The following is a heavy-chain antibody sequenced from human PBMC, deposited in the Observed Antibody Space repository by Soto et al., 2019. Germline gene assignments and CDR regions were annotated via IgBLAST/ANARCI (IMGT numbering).Heavy chain of an antibody. CDR2: IYYSGST. Sequence: SETLSLTCTVSGGSISSYYWSWIRQPPGKGLEWIGYIYYSGSTNYNPSLKSRVTISVDTSKNTLYLQMSSLRTEDTAVYYCVKDMGQAAVGIRYPYGLDVWGLGTTVTVSS. V-gene: IGHV4-59*01. CDR3: VKDMGQAAVGIRYPYGLDV. CDR1: GGSISSYY. D-gene: IGHD6-13*01. J-gene: IGHJ6*02.